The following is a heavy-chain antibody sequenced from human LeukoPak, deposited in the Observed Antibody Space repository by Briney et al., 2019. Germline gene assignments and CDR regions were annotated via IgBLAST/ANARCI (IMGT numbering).Heavy chain of an antibody. D-gene: IGHD3-10*01. CDR1: GGSISSYY. Sequence: KTSETLSLTCTVSGGSISSYYWSWIRQPPGKGLEWIGYIYYSGSTNYNPSLKSRVTISVDTSKNQFSLKLSSVTAADTAVYYCARDLGTMVRGVMTDYYGMDVWGQGTTVTVSS. J-gene: IGHJ6*02. CDR2: IYYSGST. CDR3: ARDLGTMVRGVMTDYYGMDV. V-gene: IGHV4-59*01.